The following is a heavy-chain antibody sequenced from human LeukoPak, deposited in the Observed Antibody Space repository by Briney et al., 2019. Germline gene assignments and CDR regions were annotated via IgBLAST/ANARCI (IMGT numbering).Heavy chain of an antibody. Sequence: GGSLRLSCLEPTLTFILYTMQWDRRAPGKGLEWVAFIRHDGSSEYYADSVKGRFIISRDRSGNTLYLQMKIVRWNGTALYFCARHNIRVLERLPALGSWGQGTLVTVSS. CDR1: TLTFILYT. D-gene: IGHD3-3*01. V-gene: IGHV3-30*02. J-gene: IGHJ5*02. CDR2: IRHDGSSE. CDR3: ARHNIRVLERLPALGS.